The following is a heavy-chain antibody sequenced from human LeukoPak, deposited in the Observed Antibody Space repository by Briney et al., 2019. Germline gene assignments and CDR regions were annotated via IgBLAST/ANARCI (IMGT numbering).Heavy chain of an antibody. CDR3: ARSVIEGWYFDL. CDR2: IIPIFGTA. Sequence: ASVKVSCTASGYTFTSYAISWVRQAPGQGLEWMGGIIPIFGTANYAQKFQGRVTITTDESTSTAYMELSSLRSEDTAVYYCARSVIEGWYFDLWGRGTLVTVSS. D-gene: IGHD2-21*01. CDR1: GYTFTSYA. V-gene: IGHV1-69*05. J-gene: IGHJ2*01.